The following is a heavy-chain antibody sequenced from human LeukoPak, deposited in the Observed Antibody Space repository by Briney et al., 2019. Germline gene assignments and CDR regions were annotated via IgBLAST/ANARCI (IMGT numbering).Heavy chain of an antibody. Sequence: TSETLSLTCTVSGGSISSNSNYWGWIRQPPGKGLEWIGEINHSGSTNYNPSLKSRVTISVDTSKNQFSLKLSSVTAADTAVYYCARRKYCSGGSCYRPRGFDYWGQGTLVTVSS. CDR2: INHSGST. CDR3: ARRKYCSGGSCYRPRGFDY. J-gene: IGHJ4*02. V-gene: IGHV4-39*07. D-gene: IGHD2-15*01. CDR1: GGSISSNSNY.